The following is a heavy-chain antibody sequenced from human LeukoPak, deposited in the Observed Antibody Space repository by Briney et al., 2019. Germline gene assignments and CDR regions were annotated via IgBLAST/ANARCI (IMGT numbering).Heavy chain of an antibody. J-gene: IGHJ6*03. V-gene: IGHV4-39*07. Sequence: SSETLSLTCTVSGGSISSSSYYWGWIRQPPGKGLEWIGSIYYSGSTYYNPSLKSRVTISVDTSKNQFSLKLSSVTAADTAVYYCARDGLPLVVPAAIGPPYYYYYMDVWGKGTTVTVSS. CDR3: ARDGLPLVVPAAIGPPYYYYYMDV. D-gene: IGHD2-2*02. CDR2: IYYSGST. CDR1: GGSISSSSYY.